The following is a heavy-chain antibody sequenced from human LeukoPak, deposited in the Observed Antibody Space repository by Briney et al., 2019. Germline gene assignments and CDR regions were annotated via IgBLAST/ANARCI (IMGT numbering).Heavy chain of an antibody. CDR3: ARGTMRGTYFDY. CDR2: IYYSGST. D-gene: IGHD3-22*01. J-gene: IGHJ4*02. V-gene: IGHV4-59*12. CDR1: GGSISSYY. Sequence: PSETLSLTCTVSGGSISSYYWSWIRQPPGKRLEWIGYIYYSGSTNYNPSLKSRVTMSVDTSKNQFSLKLSSVTAADTAVYYCARGTMRGTYFDYWGQGTLVTVSS.